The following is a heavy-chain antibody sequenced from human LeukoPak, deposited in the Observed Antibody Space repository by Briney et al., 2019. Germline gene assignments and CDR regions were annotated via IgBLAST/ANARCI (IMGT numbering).Heavy chain of an antibody. CDR3: VKSGGYATAIRYFDL. Sequence: PGRSLRLSCAASGFPFGGYALHWVRQAPGKGLEWVASISWNSGDIVHADSVKGRFTISRDNAKNSLYLQMDSLRTEDTALYYCVKSGGYATAIRYFDLWGRGTLVTVSS. CDR1: GFPFGGYA. V-gene: IGHV3-9*01. D-gene: IGHD2-21*02. CDR2: ISWNSGDI. J-gene: IGHJ2*01.